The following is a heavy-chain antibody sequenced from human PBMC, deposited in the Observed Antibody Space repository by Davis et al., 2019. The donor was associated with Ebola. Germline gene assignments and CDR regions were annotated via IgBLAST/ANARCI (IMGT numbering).Heavy chain of an antibody. CDR2: ISSTSSYI. Sequence: PGGSLRLSCAASGFTFSSYRMNWVRQAPGKGLEWVSSISSTSSYIYYSDSVKGRFTISRDNAKNSLYLQMNSLRAEDTAVYYCARVERFLEWLLDYWGQGTLVTVSS. CDR1: GFTFSSYR. D-gene: IGHD3-3*01. J-gene: IGHJ4*02. V-gene: IGHV3-21*01. CDR3: ARVERFLEWLLDY.